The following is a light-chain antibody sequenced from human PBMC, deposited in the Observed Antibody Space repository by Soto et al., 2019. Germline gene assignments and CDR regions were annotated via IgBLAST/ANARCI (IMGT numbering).Light chain of an antibody. CDR1: SSDIGAYDY. V-gene: IGLV2-14*01. J-gene: IGLJ1*01. CDR2: EVN. CDR3: FSFTATSTNV. Sequence: QSALTQPASLSGSPGQSITISCTGTSSDIGAYDYISWFQQHPGKAPKLMISEVNNRPSGVSNRFSGSKSGNTAYLTISGLQVEDEAEYFGFSFTATSTNVFGPGTKLTVL.